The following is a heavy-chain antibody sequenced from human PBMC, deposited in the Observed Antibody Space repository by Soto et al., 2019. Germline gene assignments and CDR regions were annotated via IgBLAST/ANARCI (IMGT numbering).Heavy chain of an antibody. CDR3: AREGESELLGWFDP. CDR2: ISAYNGNT. V-gene: IGHV1-18*01. D-gene: IGHD1-26*01. J-gene: IGHJ5*02. CDR1: GYTFTSYG. Sequence: QVQLVQSGAEVKKPGASVKVSCKASGYTFTSYGISWVRQAPGQGLEWMGWISAYNGNTNYAQKLQGRATMTTDTSTSTAYTQPRSLRSDDTSVYYWAREGESELLGWFDPWGQGTLVTVSS.